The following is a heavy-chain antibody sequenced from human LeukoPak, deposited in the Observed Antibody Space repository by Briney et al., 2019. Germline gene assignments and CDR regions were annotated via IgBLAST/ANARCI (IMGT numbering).Heavy chain of an antibody. V-gene: IGHV3-30*03. D-gene: IGHD6-19*01. CDR1: GFTFSSYG. CDR2: ISYDGSNK. CDR3: ATPTRYSSGWSPFDP. J-gene: IGHJ5*02. Sequence: PGRSLRLSCAASGFTFSSYGMHWVRQAPGKGLEWVAVISYDGSNKYYADSVKGRFTISRDNSKNTLYLQMNSLRAEDTAVHYCATPTRYSSGWSPFDPWGQGTLVTVSS.